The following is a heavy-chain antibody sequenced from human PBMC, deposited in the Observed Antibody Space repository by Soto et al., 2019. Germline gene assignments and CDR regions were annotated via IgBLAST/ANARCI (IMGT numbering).Heavy chain of an antibody. J-gene: IGHJ4*02. CDR2: IIPIFGTP. CDR1: GGIFSTYA. CDR3: ARDRDDYGSGNYYNRIDF. V-gene: IGHV1-69*01. Sequence: QVQLVQSGAEVKKPGSSVKVSCKASGGIFSTYAISWLRQAPGQGLEWMGGIIPIFGTPNYAQRFQGRDTITADESTSTAYMELSRLRSEDMAVYYCARDRDDYGSGNYYNRIDFWGQGTLVTVSS. D-gene: IGHD3-10*01.